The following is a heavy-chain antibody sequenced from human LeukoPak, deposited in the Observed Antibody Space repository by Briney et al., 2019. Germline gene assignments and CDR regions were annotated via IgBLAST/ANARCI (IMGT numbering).Heavy chain of an antibody. Sequence: RASETLSLTCTVSGGSISSGDYYWSWIRQPPGKGLEWIGYIYYSGSTNYNPSLKSRVTMSVDTSKNQFSLKLSSVTAADTAVYYCARDYGDKPYDYWGQGTLVTVSS. V-gene: IGHV4-61*08. D-gene: IGHD4-17*01. CDR2: IYYSGST. CDR1: GGSISSGDYY. CDR3: ARDYGDKPYDY. J-gene: IGHJ4*02.